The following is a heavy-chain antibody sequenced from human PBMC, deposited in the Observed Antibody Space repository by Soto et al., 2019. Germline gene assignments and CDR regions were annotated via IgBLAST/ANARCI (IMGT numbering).Heavy chain of an antibody. V-gene: IGHV4-59*08. J-gene: IGHJ4*02. D-gene: IGHD2-2*01. CDR1: GGFIRSYY. CDR3: TRRSDAYTFFDY. CDR2: IFYSGST. Sequence: AAFCLTWTVHGGFIRSYYWSWIRQPPGKGLEWIGYIFYSGSTNYNPSLKSRVTISVDTSKNQFSLKLSSVTAADTAVYYCTRRSDAYTFFDYWDQGSLVTVS.